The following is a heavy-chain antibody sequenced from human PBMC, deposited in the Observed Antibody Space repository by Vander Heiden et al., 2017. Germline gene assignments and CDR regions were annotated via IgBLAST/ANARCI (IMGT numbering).Heavy chain of an antibody. CDR2: IWYDGSNK. J-gene: IGHJ6*02. D-gene: IGHD5-18*01. CDR1: GFTFSSYG. Sequence: QVQLVESGGGVVHPGRSLRLSCAASGFTFSSYGMHWFRQAPGKGLEWVAVIWYDGSNKYYADSVKGRFTISRDNSKNTLYLQMNSLRAEDTAVYYCARDFARRGYSYNGMDVWGQGTTVTVSS. V-gene: IGHV3-33*01. CDR3: ARDFARRGYSYNGMDV.